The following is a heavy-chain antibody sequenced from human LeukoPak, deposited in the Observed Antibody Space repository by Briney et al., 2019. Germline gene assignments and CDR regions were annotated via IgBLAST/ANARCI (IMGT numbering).Heavy chain of an antibody. CDR1: GFTFSTNA. CDR2: ISGSGAST. J-gene: IGHJ4*02. D-gene: IGHD1-26*01. V-gene: IGHV3-23*01. Sequence: TGGSLRLSCLTSGFTFSTNAMSWVRQAPGKGLEWISGISGSGASTYYADSVTGRFTISRDNSRSTLYLQMNSLRGDDTAVYYCAKDVGKWESLHFFDYWGQGTLVTVSS. CDR3: AKDVGKWESLHFFDY.